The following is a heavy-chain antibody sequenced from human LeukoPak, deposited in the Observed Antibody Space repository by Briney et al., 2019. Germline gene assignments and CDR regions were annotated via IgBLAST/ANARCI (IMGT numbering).Heavy chain of an antibody. V-gene: IGHV6-1*01. J-gene: IGHJ4*02. D-gene: IGHD3-22*01. CDR1: GDSVTANSAA. CDR3: ASGYQLHD. Sequence: SQTLSLTCAISGDSVTANSAAWNWIRHSPSRGLEWLGRTYYRSKWYSDYAVSVQSRIIISADTSKNQFSLQPNSVTPEDTAVYYCASGYQLHDWGQGTLVTVSS. CDR2: TYYRSKWYS.